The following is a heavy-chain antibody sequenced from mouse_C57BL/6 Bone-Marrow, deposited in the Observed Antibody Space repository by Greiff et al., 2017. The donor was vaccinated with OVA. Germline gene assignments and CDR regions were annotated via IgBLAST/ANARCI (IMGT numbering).Heavy chain of an antibody. V-gene: IGHV1-9*01. D-gene: IGHD1-1*01. CDR3: AREPYCYSSRRGYWYFDV. J-gene: IGHJ1*03. CDR2: ILPGSGST. Sequence: VQRVESGAELMKPGASVKLSCKATGYTFTGYWIEWVKQRPGHGLEWIGEILPGSGSTNYNEKFKGKATFTADTSSNTVYMQLSSLTTEDSAIYYCAREPYCYSSRRGYWYFDVWGTGTAVTVSS. CDR1: GYTFTGYW.